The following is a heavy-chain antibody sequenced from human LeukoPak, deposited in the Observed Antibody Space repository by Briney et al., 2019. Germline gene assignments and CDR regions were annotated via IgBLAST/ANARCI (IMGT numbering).Heavy chain of an antibody. Sequence: GGSLRLSCAASGFTFRSYAMQWVRQAPGKGLEWVSYITYNSGTIFYADSVKGRFTISRDNAKDSLYLHMSSLRDEDTAVYYCARDSGYSYADDYWGQGTLVTVSS. V-gene: IGHV3-48*02. CDR2: ITYNSGTI. D-gene: IGHD5-18*01. CDR1: GFTFRSYA. J-gene: IGHJ4*02. CDR3: ARDSGYSYADDY.